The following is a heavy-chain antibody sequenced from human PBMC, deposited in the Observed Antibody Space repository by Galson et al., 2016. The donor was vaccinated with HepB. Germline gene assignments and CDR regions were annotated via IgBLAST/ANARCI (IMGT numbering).Heavy chain of an antibody. J-gene: IGHJ6*02. V-gene: IGHV1-2*02. D-gene: IGHD2-2*01. CDR2: MNPNTGAT. CDR3: ARGAYCGSTSCRYSNPAHGPDV. Sequence: SVKVSCKASGYTFTGHYVHWVRQAPGQGLEWMGWMNPNTGATNYPQRFQGRVTLTRDTSISTAYMDLSRLRSDDTAVYYCARGAYCGSTSCRYSNPAHGPDVWGQGTTVTVSS. CDR1: GYTFTGHY.